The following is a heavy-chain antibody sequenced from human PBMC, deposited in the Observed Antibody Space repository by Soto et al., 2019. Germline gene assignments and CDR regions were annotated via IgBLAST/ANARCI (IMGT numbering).Heavy chain of an antibody. CDR3: ARDSMTTVPYYDWFDP. CDR1: GFTFSSYA. CDR2: ISYDGSNK. D-gene: IGHD4-17*01. V-gene: IGHV3-30-3*01. Sequence: ESGGGVVQPGRSLRLSCAASGFTFSSYAMHWVRQAPGKGLEWVAVISYDGSNKYYADSVKGRFTISRDNSKNTLYLQMNSLRAEDTAVYYCARDSMTTVPYYDWFDPWGQGTLVTVSS. J-gene: IGHJ5*02.